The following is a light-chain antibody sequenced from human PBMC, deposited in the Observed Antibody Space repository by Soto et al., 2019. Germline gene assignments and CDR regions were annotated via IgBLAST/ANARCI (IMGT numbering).Light chain of an antibody. CDR2: DVS. V-gene: IGLV2-11*01. J-gene: IGLJ2*01. CDR3: CSYAGSYTV. CDR1: SSDVGGYNY. Sequence: QSALTQPRSVSGSPGQSVTISCTGTSSDVGGYNYVSWYQHLPGKAPHLMIFDVSKRPSGVPARFSGSKSGNTASLAISGLQTEDEADYYCCSYAGSYTVFGEGTKLTVL.